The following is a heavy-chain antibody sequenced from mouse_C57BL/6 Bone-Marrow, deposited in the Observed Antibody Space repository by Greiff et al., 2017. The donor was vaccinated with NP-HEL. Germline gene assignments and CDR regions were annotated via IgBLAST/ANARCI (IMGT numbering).Heavy chain of an antibody. CDR3: ASLSYYYGSSYWYFDV. J-gene: IGHJ1*03. D-gene: IGHD1-1*01. Sequence: QVQLKQSGPELVKPGASVKISCKASGYSFTSYYIHWVKQRPGQGLEWIGWIYPGSGNTKYNEKFKGKATLTADTSSSTAYMQLSSLTSEDSAVYYCASLSYYYGSSYWYFDVWGTGTTVTVSS. V-gene: IGHV1-66*01. CDR1: GYSFTSYY. CDR2: IYPGSGNT.